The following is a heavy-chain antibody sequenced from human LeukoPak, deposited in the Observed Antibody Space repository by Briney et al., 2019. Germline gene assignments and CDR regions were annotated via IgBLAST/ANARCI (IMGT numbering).Heavy chain of an antibody. CDR2: IWYDGSNK. J-gene: IGHJ4*02. D-gene: IGHD3-9*01. Sequence: GGSLRLSCAASGFTFSSYGMHWVRQAPGKGLEWVAVIWYDGSNKYYADSVKGRFTISRDNSKNTLYLQMNSLRAEDTAVYYCAKDYDILTGYPTAYLDDWGQGTLVTVSS. CDR3: AKDYDILTGYPTAYLDD. V-gene: IGHV3-33*06. CDR1: GFTFSSYG.